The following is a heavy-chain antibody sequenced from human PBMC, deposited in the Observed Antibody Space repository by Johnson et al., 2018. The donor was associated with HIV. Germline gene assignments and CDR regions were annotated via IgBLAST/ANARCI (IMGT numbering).Heavy chain of an antibody. D-gene: IGHD6-19*01. V-gene: IGHV3-9*01. CDR3: ARVVLVRLAVAGPSRDACDI. J-gene: IGHJ3*02. CDR1: GFTFDDYA. CDR2: ISWNSGSI. Sequence: VQLVESGGGVVQPDKSMRLSCAASGFTFDDYAMHWVRPPPGKGLEWVSRISWNSGSIGYADSVKGRFTISRDNAKNSLYLQMNSLRAEETALYYCARVVLVRLAVAGPSRDACDIWGQGTMVTVSS.